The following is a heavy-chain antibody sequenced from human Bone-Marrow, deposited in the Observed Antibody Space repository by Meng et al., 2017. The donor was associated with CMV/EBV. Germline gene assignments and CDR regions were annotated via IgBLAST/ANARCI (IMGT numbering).Heavy chain of an antibody. D-gene: IGHD3-3*01. Sequence: ASVKVSCKASGYTFTSYYMHWVRQAPGQGLEWMGIINPSGGSTSYAQKFQGRVTMTRDTSISTAYMELSRLRSDDTAVYYCARFFQGYFDYWGQGTLVTVSS. CDR1: GYTFTSYY. V-gene: IGHV1-46*01. J-gene: IGHJ4*02. CDR3: ARFFQGYFDY. CDR2: INPSGGST.